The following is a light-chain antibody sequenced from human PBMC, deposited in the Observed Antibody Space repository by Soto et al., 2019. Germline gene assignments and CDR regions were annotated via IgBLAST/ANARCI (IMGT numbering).Light chain of an antibody. CDR3: QTLGAGIRV. CDR1: SGQSPYA. V-gene: IGLV4-69*01. CDR2: VNSDGGH. Sequence: QLVLTQSPSASASLGASVKLTCTLDSGQSPYAIAWHQQQPEKGPRYLMKVNSDGGHTKGDGIPDRFSGSSSGAERYLTISSLQSEDEADYYCQTLGAGIRVFGGGTKLTVL. J-gene: IGLJ3*02.